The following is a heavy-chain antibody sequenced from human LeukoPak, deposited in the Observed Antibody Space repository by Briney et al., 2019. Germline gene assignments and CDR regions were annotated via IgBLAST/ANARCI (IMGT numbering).Heavy chain of an antibody. V-gene: IGHV1-18*01. D-gene: IGHD3-9*01. J-gene: IGHJ6*02. CDR3: ARRYYDILTGYEYYYGMDV. CDR1: GYTFTSYG. Sequence: ASVKVSCKASGYTFTSYGISWVRQAPGQGLEWMGWISAYNGNTNYAQKLQGRVTMTTDTSTSTAYMELRSLRSDDTAVYYCARRYYDILTGYEYYYGMDVWGQGTTVTVSS. CDR2: ISAYNGNT.